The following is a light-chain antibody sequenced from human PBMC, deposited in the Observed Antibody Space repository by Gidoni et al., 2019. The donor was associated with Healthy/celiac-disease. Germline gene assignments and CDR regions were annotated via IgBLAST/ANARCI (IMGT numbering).Light chain of an antibody. CDR3: QQLNSYPPEFT. CDR2: AAS. CDR1: QGISSY. Sequence: DIQLTQSPSFLSASVGDRVTITCRASQGISSYLAWYQQKPGKAPKLLIYAASTLQSGVPSRFSGSGSGTEFTLTISSLQPEDFATYYCQQLNSYPPEFTFGPGTKVGIK. V-gene: IGKV1-9*01. J-gene: IGKJ3*01.